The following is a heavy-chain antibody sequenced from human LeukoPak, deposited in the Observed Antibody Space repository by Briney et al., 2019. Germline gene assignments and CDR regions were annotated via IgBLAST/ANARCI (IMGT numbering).Heavy chain of an antibody. CDR1: GGSISSGDYS. D-gene: IGHD3-16*02. Sequence: SQTLSLTCAVSGGSISSGDYSWSWIRQPPGKGLEWIGYIYHSGSTYYNPSLKSRVTMSVDTSKNQFSLKLSSVTAADTAVYYCARHEIGLRLGELSLYYWGQGTLVTVSS. J-gene: IGHJ4*02. CDR2: IYHSGST. CDR3: ARHEIGLRLGELSLYY. V-gene: IGHV4-30-2*01.